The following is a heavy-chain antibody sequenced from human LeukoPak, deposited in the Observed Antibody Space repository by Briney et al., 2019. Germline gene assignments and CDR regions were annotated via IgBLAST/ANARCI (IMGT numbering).Heavy chain of an antibody. Sequence: SETLSLTCTVSGGSISSSDYFWSWIRQPPGKGLEWIAYMYYSGSTYYNPSLKSRVTMSPDTSKNQLSLKLSSVTAADTAVYYCARPYYYESRIDPWGQGILVTVSS. V-gene: IGHV4-30-4*01. D-gene: IGHD3-22*01. CDR3: ARPYYYESRIDP. CDR1: GGSISSSDYF. J-gene: IGHJ5*02. CDR2: MYYSGST.